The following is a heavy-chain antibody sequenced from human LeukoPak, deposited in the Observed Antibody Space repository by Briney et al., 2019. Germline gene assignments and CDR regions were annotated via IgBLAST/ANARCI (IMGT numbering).Heavy chain of an antibody. Sequence: ASETLSLTCTVSGGSISSYYWSWIRQPPGKGLEWIGYIYYSGSTNYNPSLKSRVTISVDTSKNQFSLKLSSVTAADTAVYYCARVPSYYDSSGYYPFDYWGQGTLVTVSS. J-gene: IGHJ4*02. CDR3: ARVPSYYDSSGYYPFDY. D-gene: IGHD3-22*01. CDR2: IYYSGST. V-gene: IGHV4-59*01. CDR1: GGSISSYY.